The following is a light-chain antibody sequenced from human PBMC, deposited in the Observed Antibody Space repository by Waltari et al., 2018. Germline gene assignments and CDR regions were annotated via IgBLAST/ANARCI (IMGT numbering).Light chain of an antibody. CDR2: AAS. Sequence: DIQMTQSPPSVSASVGDRVTITCRASQRISSYLNWYQQKPGKAPKLLIYAASSLQSGVPSRFSGSGSGTDFTLTISSLQPEDFATYYCQQSYSTPRTFGQGTKVEIK. CDR3: QQSYSTPRT. CDR1: QRISSY. V-gene: IGKV1-39*01. J-gene: IGKJ1*01.